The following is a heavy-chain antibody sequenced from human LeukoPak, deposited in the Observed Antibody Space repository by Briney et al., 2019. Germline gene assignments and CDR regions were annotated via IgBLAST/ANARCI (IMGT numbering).Heavy chain of an antibody. CDR2: FDPEDGET. J-gene: IGHJ4*02. Sequence: GASVKVSCKVSGYTLTELSMYWVRQAPGKGLEWMGGFDPEDGETIYAQKFQGRVTITEDTSTDTAYMELSSLRSEDTAVYYCATDLKANSGSYYGYWGQGTLVTVSS. CDR1: GYTLTELS. V-gene: IGHV1-24*01. CDR3: ATDLKANSGSYYGY. D-gene: IGHD1-26*01.